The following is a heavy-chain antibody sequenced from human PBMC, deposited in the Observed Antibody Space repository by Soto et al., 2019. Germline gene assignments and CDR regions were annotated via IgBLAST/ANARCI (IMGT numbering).Heavy chain of an antibody. J-gene: IGHJ3*02. CDR2: ISGSGGST. Sequence: EVQLLESGGGLVQPGGSLRLSCAASGFTFSSYAMSWVRQAPGKGLEWVSAISGSGGSTYYADSVKGRFTISRDNSKNSLYLQMNSLRAEETAVYYCATSEWELVPRNAFDIWGQGTMVTVSS. CDR1: GFTFSSYA. V-gene: IGHV3-23*01. D-gene: IGHD1-26*01. CDR3: ATSEWELVPRNAFDI.